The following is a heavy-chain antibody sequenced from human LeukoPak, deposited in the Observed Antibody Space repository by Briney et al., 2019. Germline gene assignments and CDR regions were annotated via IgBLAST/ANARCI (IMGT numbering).Heavy chain of an antibody. D-gene: IGHD3-10*01. CDR3: VRGLYGLGWDY. CDR1: SFTFNHFN. J-gene: IGHJ4*02. CDR2: ITSDGGSI. Sequence: GGSLTLSCSASSFTFNHFNMHWVRPAPGRGLQFVSGITSDGGSIDYADSVRGRFTISRDNSKNTLYLRMTSLRVEDTALYYCVRGLYGLGWDYWGPGTLVTVSS. V-gene: IGHV3-64D*06.